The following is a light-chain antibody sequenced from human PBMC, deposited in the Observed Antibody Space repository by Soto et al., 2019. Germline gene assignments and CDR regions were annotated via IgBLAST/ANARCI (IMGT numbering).Light chain of an antibody. CDR1: QSVSSN. J-gene: IGKJ1*01. CDR2: AAS. V-gene: IGKV3D-15*01. Sequence: EIAMTQSPATLSVSPGERGTLSCRASQSVSSNLAWYQQKPGQAPRLLIYAASARATGIPPKFSGSGSGTEFTLTISSLQSEDYAVYFCQQYHVWPKWTFGQGAKVDI. CDR3: QQYHVWPKWT.